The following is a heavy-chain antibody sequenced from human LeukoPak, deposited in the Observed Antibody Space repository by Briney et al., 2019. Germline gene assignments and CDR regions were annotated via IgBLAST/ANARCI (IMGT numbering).Heavy chain of an antibody. D-gene: IGHD5-12*01. CDR3: ARSAYSGYDYDY. CDR1: GFTFSSYW. J-gene: IGHJ4*02. CDR2: INSDGSST. V-gene: IGHV3-74*01. Sequence: PGGSLRLSCAASGFTFSSYWMHWVRQAPGEGLVWVSRINSDGSSTSYADSVKGRFTISRDNAKNTLYLQMNSLRAEDTAVYYCARSAYSGYDYDYWGQGTLVTVSS.